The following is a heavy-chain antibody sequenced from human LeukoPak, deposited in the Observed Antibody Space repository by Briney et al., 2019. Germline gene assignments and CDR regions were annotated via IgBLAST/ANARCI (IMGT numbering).Heavy chain of an antibody. J-gene: IGHJ4*02. CDR3: ARPEGAAGNFDY. D-gene: IGHD6-13*01. CDR1: GYSFTSYW. Sequence: PGESLKISWKGSGYSFTSYWISWVRQMPGKGLEWMGRIDPSDSYTNYSPSFQGHVTISADKSISTAYLQWSSLKASDTAMYYCARPEGAAGNFDYWGQGTLVTVSS. V-gene: IGHV5-10-1*01. CDR2: IDPSDSYT.